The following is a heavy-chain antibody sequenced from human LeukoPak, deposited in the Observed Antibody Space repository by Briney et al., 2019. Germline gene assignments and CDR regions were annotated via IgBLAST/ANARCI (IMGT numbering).Heavy chain of an antibody. CDR3: ARDLTWGAFDI. Sequence: PSETLSLTCTVSGGSISSYYWSWIRQPPGKGLEWIGYIYYSGSTKYNPSLKSRVTISVDTSKNQFSLKLSSVTAADTAVYYCARDLTWGAFDIWGQGTMVTVSS. CDR2: IYYSGST. CDR1: GGSISSYY. D-gene: IGHD7-27*01. V-gene: IGHV4-59*01. J-gene: IGHJ3*02.